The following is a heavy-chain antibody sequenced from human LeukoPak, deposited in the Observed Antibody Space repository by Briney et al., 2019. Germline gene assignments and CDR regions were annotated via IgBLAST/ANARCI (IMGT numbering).Heavy chain of an antibody. CDR3: ARVDYDFWSGYFTHYWYFDL. Sequence: SETLSLTCTVSGGSFSSGSYYWSWIRQPPGKGLEWIGYIYYSGSTNYNPSLKSRVTISVDTSKNQFSLKLSSVTAADTAVYYCARVDYDFWSGYFTHYWYFDLWGRGTLVTVSS. D-gene: IGHD3-3*01. CDR1: GGSFSSGSYY. CDR2: IYYSGST. J-gene: IGHJ2*01. V-gene: IGHV4-61*01.